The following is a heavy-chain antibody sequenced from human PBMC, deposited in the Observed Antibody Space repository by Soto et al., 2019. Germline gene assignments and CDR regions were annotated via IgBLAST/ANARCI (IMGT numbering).Heavy chain of an antibody. CDR1: GGSFSGYY. Sequence: NPSETLSLTCAVYGGSFSGYYWSWIRQPPGKGLEWIGEINHSGSTNYNPSLKSRVTISVDTSKNQFSLKLSSVTAADTAVYYCARERVLRFLEWFGKEYGMDVWGQGTTVT. V-gene: IGHV4-34*01. CDR3: ARERVLRFLEWFGKEYGMDV. D-gene: IGHD3-3*01. J-gene: IGHJ6*02. CDR2: INHSGST.